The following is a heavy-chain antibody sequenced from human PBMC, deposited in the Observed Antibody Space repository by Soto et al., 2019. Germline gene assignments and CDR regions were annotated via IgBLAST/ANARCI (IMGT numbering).Heavy chain of an antibody. Sequence: ASVKVSCKASGYIFSNYYIHWVRQAPGQGLEWMGIINPSGSSTRYAQKFQGRVTMTRDTSSGTVYMELSSLRFEDTAVYYCARDVGDSGSHWFDPWGQGSLVTVSS. CDR2: INPSGSST. J-gene: IGHJ5*02. V-gene: IGHV1-46*01. D-gene: IGHD1-26*01. CDR1: GYIFSNYY. CDR3: ARDVGDSGSHWFDP.